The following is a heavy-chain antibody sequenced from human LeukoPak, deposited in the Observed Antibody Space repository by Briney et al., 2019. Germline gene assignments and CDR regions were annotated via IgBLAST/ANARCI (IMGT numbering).Heavy chain of an antibody. CDR3: ARGLATATTGYWFDP. CDR2: ISSSSSYI. Sequence: GGSLRLSCAASGFTFSSYSMNWVRQAPGKGLEWVSSISSSSSYIYYADSVKGRFTISRDNAKNSLYLQMNSLRAEDTAAYYCARGLATATTGYWFDPWGQGTLVTVSS. CDR1: GFTFSSYS. D-gene: IGHD4-17*01. J-gene: IGHJ5*02. V-gene: IGHV3-21*01.